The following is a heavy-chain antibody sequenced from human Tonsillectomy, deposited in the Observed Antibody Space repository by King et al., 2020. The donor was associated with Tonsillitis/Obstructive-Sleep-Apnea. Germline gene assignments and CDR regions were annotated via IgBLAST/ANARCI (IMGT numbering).Heavy chain of an antibody. J-gene: IGHJ4*02. D-gene: IGHD6-19*01. V-gene: IGHV5-51*01. CDR2: IYPGDADI. CDR1: GYSFTSSW. CDR3: VKHASSGWYGDN. Sequence: VQLVESGAEVKKPGESLKISCKVSGYSFTSSWIGWVRLMPGGGLEWMGIIYPGDADIKYNPSFEGQVTISADKSNNTAYLQWSSLKASDTAMYYCVKHASSGWYGDNWGQGTLVTVSS.